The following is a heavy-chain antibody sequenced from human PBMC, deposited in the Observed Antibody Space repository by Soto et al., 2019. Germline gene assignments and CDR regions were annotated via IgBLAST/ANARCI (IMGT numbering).Heavy chain of an antibody. J-gene: IGHJ4*02. CDR3: ARYAAEVTTFFDH. CDR1: GFILNDYY. V-gene: IGHV3-11*06. Sequence: GGSLRLSCAASGFILNDYYMSWIRQAPGKGLEWLSNISGSSGSKKYADAGKGRFTISRDNAKKSLYLEMHSLRAEDTAVYYCARYAAEVTTFFDHWGQGTLVTVSS. D-gene: IGHD4-17*01. CDR2: ISGSSGSK.